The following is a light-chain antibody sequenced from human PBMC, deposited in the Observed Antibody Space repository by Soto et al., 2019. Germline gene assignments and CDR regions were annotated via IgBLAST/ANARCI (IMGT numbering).Light chain of an antibody. CDR1: QSISSW. CDR2: KAS. J-gene: IGKJ2*02. Sequence: DIQMTQSPSTLSASVGDRVTITCRASQSISSWLAWYQQRPGKAPKVLIYKASNLGSGVPSRFRGSESGTEFTLTISSLQPDDFATYYCQQYNSYPCTFGQGTKLEIK. V-gene: IGKV1-5*03. CDR3: QQYNSYPCT.